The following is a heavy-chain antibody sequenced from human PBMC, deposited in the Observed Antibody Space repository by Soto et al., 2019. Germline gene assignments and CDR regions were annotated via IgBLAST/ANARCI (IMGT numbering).Heavy chain of an antibody. J-gene: IGHJ3*02. D-gene: IGHD2-15*01. Sequence: GGSLRLSCAASGFTFSSYSMNWVRQAPGKGLEWVSSISSSSSYIYYADSVKGRFTISRDNAKNSLYLQMNSLRAEDTAVYYCARVGAHPYAFDIWGQGTMVTVSS. CDR3: ARVGAHPYAFDI. CDR2: ISSSSSYI. CDR1: GFTFSSYS. V-gene: IGHV3-21*01.